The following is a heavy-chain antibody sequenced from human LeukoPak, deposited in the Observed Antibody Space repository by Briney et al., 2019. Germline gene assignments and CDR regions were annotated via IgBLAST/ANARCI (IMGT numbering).Heavy chain of an antibody. CDR1: GGTFSSYA. V-gene: IGHV1-69*13. Sequence: SEKVSCKASGGTFSSYAISWVRQAPGQGLEWMGGIIPIFGTANYAQKFQGGVTITAYESTSTAYMELSSPRSADTAVYSCARERPVVVAATGAFDIWGQGTMVTASS. CDR2: IIPIFGTA. CDR3: ARERPVVVAATGAFDI. D-gene: IGHD2-15*01. J-gene: IGHJ3*02.